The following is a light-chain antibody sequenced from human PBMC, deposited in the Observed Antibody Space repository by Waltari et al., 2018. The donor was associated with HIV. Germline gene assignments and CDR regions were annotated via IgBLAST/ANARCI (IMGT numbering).Light chain of an antibody. J-gene: IGLJ2*01. CDR1: SSNIQNNY. Sequence: SVLTQPPAVSAAPGQRVNFSCSGSSSNIQNNYVSWYQHIPGTAPKLLIFENNERPSGIPDRFSGSKSGTSATLAVTGLQIGDEADYYCATWDTDLIGVVFGGGTKLTVL. CDR2: ENN. CDR3: ATWDTDLIGVV. V-gene: IGLV1-51*02.